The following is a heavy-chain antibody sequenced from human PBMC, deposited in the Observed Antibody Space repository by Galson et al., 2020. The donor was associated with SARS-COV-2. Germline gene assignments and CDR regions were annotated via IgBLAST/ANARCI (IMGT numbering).Heavy chain of an antibody. J-gene: IGHJ4*02. CDR1: RFTFDDYA. D-gene: IGHD2-2*01. CDR2: ISWNSAVI. V-gene: IGHV3-9*01. CDR3: AKDKYSSSWYYFDF. Sequence: TGGSLRLSCEASRFTFDDYAMHWVRQAPGKGLEWVSGISWNSAVIGYAGSVKGRFTISRDNAKNSLYLQMDSLRPEDTALYYCAKDKYSSSWYYFDFWGQGTLVTVSS.